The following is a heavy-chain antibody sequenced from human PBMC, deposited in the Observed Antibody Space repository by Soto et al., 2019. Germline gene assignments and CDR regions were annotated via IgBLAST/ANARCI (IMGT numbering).Heavy chain of an antibody. D-gene: IGHD4-4*01. V-gene: IGHV3-30-3*01. J-gene: IGHJ2*01. CDR1: GFTFSSYA. Sequence: VQVVESGGGLVQPGGSLRLSCAASGFTFSSYAMHWVRQAPGKGLEWVAVISYDGSNKYYADSVKGRFTIPRDNSKNTLYLQMNSLRAEDTAVYYCARPLWRDDYNWGYFDLWGRGTLVTVSS. CDR2: ISYDGSNK. CDR3: ARPLWRDDYNWGYFDL.